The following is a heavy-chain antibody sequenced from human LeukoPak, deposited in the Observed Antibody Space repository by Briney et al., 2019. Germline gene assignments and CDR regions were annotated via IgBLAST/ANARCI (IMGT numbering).Heavy chain of an antibody. V-gene: IGHV3-21*01. D-gene: IGHD2-2*01. CDR1: GFTFSSYS. J-gene: IGHJ5*02. Sequence: PGGSLRLSCAASGFTFSSYSMNWVRLALGKGLEWVSSISSSSSYIYYADSVKGRFTISRDNAKNSLYLQMNSLRAEDTAVYYCAIYCSSTSCPINWFDPWGQGTLVTVSS. CDR3: AIYCSSTSCPINWFDP. CDR2: ISSSSSYI.